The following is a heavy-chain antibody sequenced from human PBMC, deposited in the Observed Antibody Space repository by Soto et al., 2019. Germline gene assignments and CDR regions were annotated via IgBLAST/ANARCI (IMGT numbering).Heavy chain of an antibody. CDR3: ARGVCSYVNCFLPDWFDP. D-gene: IGHD2-15*01. Sequence: SLRLSCAASGFSFSNYGMSWVRQAPGKGLEWVSVISGRDGSTYYADSVKGRFTVSTDNSKSTVYLQMNSLRAEDTAVYYCARGVCSYVNCFLPDWFDPWGQGMLVTVSS. CDR2: ISGRDGST. J-gene: IGHJ5*02. V-gene: IGHV3-23*01. CDR1: GFSFSNYG.